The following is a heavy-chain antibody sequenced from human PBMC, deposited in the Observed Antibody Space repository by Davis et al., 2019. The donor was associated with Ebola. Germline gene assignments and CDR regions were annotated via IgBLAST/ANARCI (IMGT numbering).Heavy chain of an antibody. J-gene: IGHJ4*02. CDR1: GLTFSSYA. Sequence: GESLKISCAASGLTFSSYAMSWVRQAPGKGLEWVSVIGGTGGSTYYADSLRGRFTISRDNSKNTLYLQISSLTAEDTAVYYCAKGTEATPAYHFDLWGQGTLVTVSS. V-gene: IGHV3-23*01. CDR3: AKGTEATPAYHFDL. CDR2: IGGTGGST. D-gene: IGHD1-26*01.